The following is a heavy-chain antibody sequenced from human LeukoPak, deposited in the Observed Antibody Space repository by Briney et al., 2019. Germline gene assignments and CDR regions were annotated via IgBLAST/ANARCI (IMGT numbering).Heavy chain of an antibody. Sequence: ASVKVSCKASGYTFTGYYMHWVRQAPGQGLEWMRWINPNSGGTNYAQKFQGRVTMTRDTSISTAYMELSRLRSDDTAVYYCARAPFSSEGVWFGPWGQGTLVTVSS. CDR3: ARAPFSSEGVWFGP. CDR2: INPNSGGT. V-gene: IGHV1-2*02. D-gene: IGHD6-25*01. J-gene: IGHJ5*02. CDR1: GYTFTGYY.